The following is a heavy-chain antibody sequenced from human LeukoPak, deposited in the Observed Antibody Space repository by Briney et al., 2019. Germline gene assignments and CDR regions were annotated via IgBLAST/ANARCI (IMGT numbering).Heavy chain of an antibody. V-gene: IGHV3-7*01. CDR3: ANGVQLWVLDY. Sequence: GGSLRLSCAASGFTFSSYWMSWVRQAPGKGLEWVSNIKQDGSEKYYVDSVKGRFTISRDNAKNSLYLQMNSLRAEDTAVYYCANGVQLWVLDYWGQGTLVTVSS. D-gene: IGHD5-18*01. J-gene: IGHJ4*02. CDR1: GFTFSSYW. CDR2: IKQDGSEK.